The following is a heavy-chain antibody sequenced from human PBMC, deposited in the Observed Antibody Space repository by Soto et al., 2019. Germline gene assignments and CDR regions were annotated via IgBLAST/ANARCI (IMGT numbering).Heavy chain of an antibody. Sequence: PGGSLRLSCAASGFTFSSYGMHWVRQAPGKGLEWVAVISYDGSNKYYADSVKGRFTISRDNSKNTLYLQMNSLRAEDTAVYYCVSKAWVKTGTTFGYYYYMDVWGKGTTVTVSS. J-gene: IGHJ6*03. D-gene: IGHD1-7*01. CDR3: VSKAWVKTGTTFGYYYYMDV. CDR2: ISYDGSNK. CDR1: GFTFSSYG. V-gene: IGHV3-30*03.